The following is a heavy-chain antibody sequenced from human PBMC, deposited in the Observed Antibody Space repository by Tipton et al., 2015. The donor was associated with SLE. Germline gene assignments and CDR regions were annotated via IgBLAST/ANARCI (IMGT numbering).Heavy chain of an antibody. CDR2: INHSGST. CDR3: ARGIAVDY. Sequence: LRLSCAVYGGSFSGYYWSWIRQPPGKGLEWIGEINHSGSTNYNPSLKSRVTISVDTSKNQFSLKLSSVTAADTAVYYCARGIAVDYWGQGTLVTVSS. J-gene: IGHJ4*02. CDR1: GGSFSGYY. V-gene: IGHV4-34*01. D-gene: IGHD2-21*01.